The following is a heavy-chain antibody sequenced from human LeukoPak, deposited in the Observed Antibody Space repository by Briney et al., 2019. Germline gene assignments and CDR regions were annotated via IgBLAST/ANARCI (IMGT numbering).Heavy chain of an antibody. CDR3: ARREVGQLVQRGIDY. J-gene: IGHJ4*02. V-gene: IGHV4-4*02. CDR2: IYHSGST. CDR1: GGSISSSNW. D-gene: IGHD6-13*01. Sequence: SETLSLTCAVSGGSISSSNWWSWVRQPPGKGLEWIGEIYHSGSTNYNPSLKSRVTISVDKSKNQFSLKLSSVTAADTAVYYCARREVGQLVQRGIDYWGQGTLVTVSS.